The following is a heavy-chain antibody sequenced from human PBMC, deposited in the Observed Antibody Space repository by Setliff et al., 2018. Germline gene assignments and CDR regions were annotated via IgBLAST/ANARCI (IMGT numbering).Heavy chain of an antibody. V-gene: IGHV4-39*02. CDR1: GVSIGDTYYY. Sequence: SETLSLTCTVSGVSIGDTYYYWAWIRQPPGKGLEWVGSVSFSGSAYFSPSLKSRVAISLDTSTDVFSLKLSSLIAADTAVYYCARDSGFHSGTWSLDSWGQGRLVTVSS. D-gene: IGHD2-21*01. J-gene: IGHJ4*02. CDR2: VSFSGSA. CDR3: ARDSGFHSGTWSLDS.